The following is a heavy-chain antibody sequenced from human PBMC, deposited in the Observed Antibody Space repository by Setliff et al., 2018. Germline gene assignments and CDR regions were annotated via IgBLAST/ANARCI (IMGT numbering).Heavy chain of an antibody. D-gene: IGHD3-22*01. V-gene: IGHV3-23*01. J-gene: IGHJ4*03. CDR1: GFTFSSYA. CDR3: ARDNNYYDRSGYYSGHDV. CDR2: ISDSGGST. Sequence: LSLSCAASGFTFSSYAMNWVRQAPGKGLEWVSAISDSGGSTGYADSVKGRFTISRDNAKNSLSLQMNSLRAEDTAVYYCARDNNYYDRSGYYSGHDVWGQGILVTVSS.